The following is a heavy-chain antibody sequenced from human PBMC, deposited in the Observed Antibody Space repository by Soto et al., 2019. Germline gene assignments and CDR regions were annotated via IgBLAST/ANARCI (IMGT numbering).Heavy chain of an antibody. D-gene: IGHD5-18*01. Sequence: SGPTLVKPTQTLTLTCTFSGFSQSTSGVGVGWTRQPPGKALEWLALIYWDDDKRYSPSPKSRLTITKDTSKNQVVLTMTNMDPVDTATYYCAGSAMARNFDYWGQGTLVTVSS. J-gene: IGHJ4*02. CDR1: GFSQSTSGVG. V-gene: IGHV2-5*02. CDR3: AGSAMARNFDY. CDR2: IYWDDDK.